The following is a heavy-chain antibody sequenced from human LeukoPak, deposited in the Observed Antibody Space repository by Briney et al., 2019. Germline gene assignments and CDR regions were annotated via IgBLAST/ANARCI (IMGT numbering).Heavy chain of an antibody. Sequence: SETLSLTCTVSGGSISSSTYYWGWIRQSPGKGLEWIGSIFYTGTTYYKSSLKSRVTISVDTSKNQFSLNLSSVTAADTAVYYCARQKGGVAGLKYYFDYWGQGTLVTVSS. J-gene: IGHJ4*02. CDR2: IFYTGTT. V-gene: IGHV4-39*01. D-gene: IGHD6-19*01. CDR3: ARQKGGVAGLKYYFDY. CDR1: GGSISSSTYY.